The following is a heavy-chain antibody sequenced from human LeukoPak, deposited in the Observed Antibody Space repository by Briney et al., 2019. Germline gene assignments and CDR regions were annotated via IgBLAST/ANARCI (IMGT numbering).Heavy chain of an antibody. CDR1: GFLFSGHY. CDR2: IDQHGIEK. V-gene: IGHV3-7*01. J-gene: IGHJ4*02. D-gene: IGHD3-22*01. CDR3: ARVIDSSGYYSLGY. Sequence: PGGSLRLSCAASGFLFSGHYMNWVRQAPGKGLEWVANIDQHGIEKQYVESVKGRFTISRDNAKNTLYLQMNSLRAEDTAVYYCARVIDSSGYYSLGYWGQGTLVTVSS.